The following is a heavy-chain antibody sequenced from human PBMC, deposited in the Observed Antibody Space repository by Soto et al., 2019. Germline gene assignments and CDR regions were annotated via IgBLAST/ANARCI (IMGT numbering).Heavy chain of an antibody. Sequence: QMQLQESGPGLVKPSETLSLTCAVSSASIISEQRWSWVRQPPGKGLEWIGEIHHSGSTNNNPSLRSRVTMSVDKSKNQFSLNINSVTAAETAVYYCARSFGWYAIDQWGQGTLVIVSS. D-gene: IGHD6-19*01. CDR1: SASIISEQR. CDR3: ARSFGWYAIDQ. V-gene: IGHV4-4*02. J-gene: IGHJ4*02. CDR2: IHHSGST.